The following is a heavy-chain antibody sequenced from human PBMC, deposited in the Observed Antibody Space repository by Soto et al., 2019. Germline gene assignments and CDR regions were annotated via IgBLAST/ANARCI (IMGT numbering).Heavy chain of an antibody. CDR3: AREIGGSWYNWFDR. Sequence: GGSLRLSCAVSGFTVSSNSITWVRQAPGQGLEWVSVLHSDVSTYYVDSVKGRFVISRDNSKNTVYLQMNSLRAEDRAIYYCAREIGGSWYNWFDRRGQGTLATVSS. D-gene: IGHD2-15*01. CDR2: LHSDVST. J-gene: IGHJ5*02. V-gene: IGHV3-53*01. CDR1: GFTVSSNS.